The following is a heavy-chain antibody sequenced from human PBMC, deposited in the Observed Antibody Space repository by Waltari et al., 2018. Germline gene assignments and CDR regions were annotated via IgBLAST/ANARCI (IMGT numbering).Heavy chain of an antibody. CDR1: GFNFINYW. CDR2: INQDGRDK. D-gene: IGHD1-1*01. V-gene: IGHV3-7*01. CDR3: ARDVPNGYFDY. Sequence: EVHLVQSGGGLIQPGGSLRLSCGVSGFNFINYWMTWVRQAPGKGLEWVDNINQDGRDKNYVDSVEGRFTISRDNAQNSVYLQMNSLRAEDTAVYYCARDVPNGYFDYWGSGTLVTVSS. J-gene: IGHJ4*02.